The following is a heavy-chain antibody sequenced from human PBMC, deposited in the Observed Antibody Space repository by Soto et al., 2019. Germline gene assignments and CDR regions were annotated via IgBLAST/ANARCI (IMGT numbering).Heavy chain of an antibody. D-gene: IGHD5-18*01. CDR3: PRGGGDQYDGHGYLGRH. V-gene: IGHV3-74*01. CDR1: GFTFSIYW. CDR2: MNTDGSRT. Sequence: EVQLVESGGGLVQPGGSLRLSCAASGFTFSIYWMHWVRQVPGKGLEWVSRMNTDGSRTSYADSARGRFVISRDDAKSTLYLQMNNLRAEDTAVYYCPRGGGDQYDGHGYLGRHWGQGTLVTVSS. J-gene: IGHJ4*02.